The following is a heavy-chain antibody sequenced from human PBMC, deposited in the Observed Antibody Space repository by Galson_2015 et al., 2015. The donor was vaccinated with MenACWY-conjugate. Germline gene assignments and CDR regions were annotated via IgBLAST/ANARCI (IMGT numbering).Heavy chain of an antibody. D-gene: IGHD6-6*01. CDR1: GFTVSSYS. V-gene: IGHV3-48*04. J-gene: IGHJ6*02. CDR2: ISSSRSTI. Sequence: SLRLSCAASGFTVSSYSMNWVRQAPGKGLEWVSYISSSRSTIYYADSVKGRFTISRDNAKNSLYLQMNSLRAEDTAVYYCARVDEYSSSYYCYRMDVWGQGTPVTVSS. CDR3: ARVDEYSSSYYCYRMDV.